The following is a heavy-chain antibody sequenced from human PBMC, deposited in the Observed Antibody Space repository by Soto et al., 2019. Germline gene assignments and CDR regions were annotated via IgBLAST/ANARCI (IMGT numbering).Heavy chain of an antibody. D-gene: IGHD6-19*01. CDR2: IIPILGIA. CDR3: AVLAVAAQRYAFDI. J-gene: IGHJ3*02. Sequence: QVQLVQSGAEVKKPGSSVKVSCKASGGTYSSYTISWVRQAPGQGLEWMGRIIPILGIANYAQKFQGRVTITADKSTSTAYMELSSLRSEDTAVYYCAVLAVAAQRYAFDIWGQGTMVTVSS. CDR1: GGTYSSYT. V-gene: IGHV1-69*02.